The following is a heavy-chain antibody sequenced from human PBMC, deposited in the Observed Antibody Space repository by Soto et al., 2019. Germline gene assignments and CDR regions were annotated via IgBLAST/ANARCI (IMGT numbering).Heavy chain of an antibody. J-gene: IGHJ6*02. Sequence: ASVKVSCKASGYTFTSYDINWVRQATGQGLEWMGWMNPNSGNTGYAQKFQGRVTMTRNTSISTAYMELSSLRSEDTAVYYCARDLFYYYGMDVSGQGTTVTVSS. CDR3: ARDLFYYYGMDV. CDR2: MNPNSGNT. CDR1: GYTFTSYD. D-gene: IGHD2-21*01. V-gene: IGHV1-8*01.